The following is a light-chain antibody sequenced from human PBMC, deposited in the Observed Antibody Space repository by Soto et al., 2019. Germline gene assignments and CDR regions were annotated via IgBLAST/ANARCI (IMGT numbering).Light chain of an antibody. J-gene: IGLJ1*01. CDR3: SSYTSTYSLV. Sequence: QSALTQPASVSGSPGQSITISCTGTIDDVGAYNYVSWYQQRPGSAPQLIMYDVNNRPSGASHRFSGPKSGHTAYLTISGLQSDDEANYHCSSYTSTYSLVFGTGTKLTVL. CDR1: IDDVGAYNY. V-gene: IGLV2-14*03. CDR2: DVN.